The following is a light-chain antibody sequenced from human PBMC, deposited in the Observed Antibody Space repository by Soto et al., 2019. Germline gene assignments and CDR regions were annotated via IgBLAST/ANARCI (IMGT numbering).Light chain of an antibody. J-gene: IGKJ1*01. CDR3: QQYYSAWT. CDR1: QSVLYSSNNKNY. CDR2: WAS. Sequence: DIVMTQSPDSLAVSLGERATINCKSSQSVLYSSNNKNYLAWYQQKPGQPPKLLIYWASTRESGVPDRFSGSRSGTDFTLTISSLQAEDVAVYYCQQYYSAWTFGQGTKVDIK. V-gene: IGKV4-1*01.